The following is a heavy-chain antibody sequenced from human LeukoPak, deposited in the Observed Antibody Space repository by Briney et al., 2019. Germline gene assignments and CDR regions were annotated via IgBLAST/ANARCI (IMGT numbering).Heavy chain of an antibody. J-gene: IGHJ4*02. CDR1: GFTFSSYS. D-gene: IGHD3-10*01. CDR2: ISSSSSYI. V-gene: IGHV3-21*01. Sequence: GGSLRLSCAASGFTFSSYSMNWVRQAPGKGLEWVSSISSSSSYIYYADSVKGRFTISRDNAKNSLYLQMNSLRAEDTAVYYCARNQREDYYGSGSYYLFDYWGQGTLVTVSS. CDR3: ARNQREDYYGSGSYYLFDY.